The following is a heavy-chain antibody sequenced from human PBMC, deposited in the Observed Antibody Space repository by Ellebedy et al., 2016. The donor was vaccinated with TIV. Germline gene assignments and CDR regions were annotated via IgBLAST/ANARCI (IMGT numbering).Heavy chain of an antibody. D-gene: IGHD6-13*01. CDR3: ARDPGSWLTDY. J-gene: IGHJ4*02. CDR2: VSGYNGNT. V-gene: IGHV1-18*04. CDR1: GYTFTTHG. Sequence: AASVKVSCKTSGYTFTTHGVSWVRQAPGQGLEWMGWVSGYNGNTQYAQKFKGRVTMTKDTSTPTAYMKLRSLRSDDTAVYYCARDPGSWLTDYWGQGTLVTVSS.